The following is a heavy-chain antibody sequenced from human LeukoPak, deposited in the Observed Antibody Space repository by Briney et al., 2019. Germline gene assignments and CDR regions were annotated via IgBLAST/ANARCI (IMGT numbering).Heavy chain of an antibody. CDR2: ISGLSTHI. J-gene: IGHJ6*03. Sequence: AGGSLRLSCSASGFTFSDYDMNWVRQAPGKGLEWVSSISGLSTHIYYGDSVKGRFSISRDNAKNSVYLQMNSLRAEDTAVYYCARSLATSYYYMDVWGKGTTVTVSS. V-gene: IGHV3-21*01. CDR3: ARSLATSYYYMDV. D-gene: IGHD5-12*01. CDR1: GFTFSDYD.